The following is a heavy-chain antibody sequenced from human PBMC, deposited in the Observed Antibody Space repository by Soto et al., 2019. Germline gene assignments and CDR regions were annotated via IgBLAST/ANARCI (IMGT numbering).Heavy chain of an antibody. CDR1: GGSFSGYY. V-gene: IGHV4-34*01. CDR3: ATELDNWFDP. Sequence: SETLSLTCAVYGGSFSGYYWSWIRQPPGKGLEWIGEINHSGSTNYNPSLKSRVTISVDTSKNQFSLKLSSVTAADTAVYYCATELDNWFDPWGQGTLVTVSS. J-gene: IGHJ5*02. D-gene: IGHD1-1*01. CDR2: INHSGST.